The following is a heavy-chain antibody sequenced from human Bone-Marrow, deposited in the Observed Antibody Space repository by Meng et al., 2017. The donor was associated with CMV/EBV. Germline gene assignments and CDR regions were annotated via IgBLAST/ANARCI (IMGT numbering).Heavy chain of an antibody. J-gene: IGHJ6*02. CDR3: ARVRDYCSSTSCYLYYYYGMDV. Sequence: SVKVSCKASGGTFSSYAISWVRQAPGQGLEWMGGIIPILGIANYAQKFQGRVTITADKSTSTAYMELSSLRSEDTAVYYCARVRDYCSSTSCYLYYYYGMDVWGQGTTVTVSS. CDR2: IIPILGIA. V-gene: IGHV1-69*10. D-gene: IGHD2-2*01. CDR1: GGTFSSYA.